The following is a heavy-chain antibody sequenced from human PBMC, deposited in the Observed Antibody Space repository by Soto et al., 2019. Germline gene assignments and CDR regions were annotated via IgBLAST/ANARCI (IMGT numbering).Heavy chain of an antibody. CDR2: IYYSGST. CDR3: ARDNPGFDP. V-gene: IGHV4-59*01. Sequence: QVQLQESGPGLVKPSETLSLTCTVSGGSISSYYWNWIRQPPGKGLEWIGYIYYSGSTNYNPSLKXRXTXXVDTSKNQFSLKLSSVTAADTAVYYCARDNPGFDPWGQGALVTVSS. J-gene: IGHJ5*02. CDR1: GGSISSYY.